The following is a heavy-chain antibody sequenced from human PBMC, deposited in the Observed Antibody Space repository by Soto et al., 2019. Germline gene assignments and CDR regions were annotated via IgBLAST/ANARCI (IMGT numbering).Heavy chain of an antibody. CDR2: IGTAGDT. V-gene: IGHV3-13*01. CDR1: GFTFSSYD. CDR3: ARVAVAGIFDH. D-gene: IGHD6-19*01. Sequence: GGSLRLSCAASGFTFSSYDMHWVRQATGKGLEWVSAIGTAGDTYYPGSVKGRFTISRENAKNSLYLQMNSLRAEDTAVYYCARVAVAGIFDHWGQGTLVTVSS. J-gene: IGHJ4*02.